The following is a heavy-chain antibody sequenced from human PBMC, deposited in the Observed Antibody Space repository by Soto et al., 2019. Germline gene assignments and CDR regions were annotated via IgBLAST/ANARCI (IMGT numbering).Heavy chain of an antibody. D-gene: IGHD2-15*01. J-gene: IGHJ4*02. Sequence: QVQLVESGGGVVQPGMSLRLSCAASGFTFSSYGMHWVRQAPGKGLEWVAVIWDDGSKKYYADSVKGRFTISRDNSKNTLYLQMNSLVAEDTAVYYCATDKGYCSGGSCYSLGFDYWGQGTLVTVSS. CDR3: ATDKGYCSGGSCYSLGFDY. V-gene: IGHV3-33*01. CDR1: GFTFSSYG. CDR2: IWDDGSKK.